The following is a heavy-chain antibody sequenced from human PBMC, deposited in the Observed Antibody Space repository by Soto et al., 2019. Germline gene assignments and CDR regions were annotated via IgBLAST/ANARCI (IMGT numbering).Heavy chain of an antibody. CDR3: ARWDDMNYDFWSGYYSPLTYGMDV. J-gene: IGHJ6*02. Sequence: ASVKVSCKASGYTFTSYYMHWVRQAPGQGLEGMGIINPSGGSTSYAQKFRGRVTMTRDTSTSTVYMELSRLRSEDTAVYYFARWDDMNYDFWSGYYSPLTYGMDVWGQGTTVTVPS. CDR2: INPSGGST. D-gene: IGHD3-3*01. V-gene: IGHV1-46*01. CDR1: GYTFTSYY.